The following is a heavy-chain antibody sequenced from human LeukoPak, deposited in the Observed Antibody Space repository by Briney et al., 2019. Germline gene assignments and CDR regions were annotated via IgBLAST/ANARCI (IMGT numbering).Heavy chain of an antibody. Sequence: GGSLRLSCAASGFTFSSYGMHWVRQAPGKGLEWVAFIRYDGSNKYYADSVKGRFTISRDNSKNTLYLQMNSLRAEDTAVYYCAKELGYCSGTSCHYWGQGTLVTVSS. CDR1: GFTFSSYG. V-gene: IGHV3-30*02. J-gene: IGHJ4*02. CDR2: IRYDGSNK. D-gene: IGHD2-2*01. CDR3: AKELGYCSGTSCHY.